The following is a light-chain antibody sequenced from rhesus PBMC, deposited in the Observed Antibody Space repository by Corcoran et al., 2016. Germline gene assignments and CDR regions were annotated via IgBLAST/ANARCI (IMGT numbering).Light chain of an antibody. Sequence: EIVLTQSPALRSVTLKEKATITSQASQSIGSSLHWYQQKPDQSPKLLSKNSSQSISGVPLRFSGNGSGTDFTLTINRLEAEDATTYYCQQSSSFPRTFGQGTKVEIK. V-gene: IGKV6-55*01. CDR1: QSIGSS. CDR2: NSS. CDR3: QQSSSFPRT. J-gene: IGKJ1*01.